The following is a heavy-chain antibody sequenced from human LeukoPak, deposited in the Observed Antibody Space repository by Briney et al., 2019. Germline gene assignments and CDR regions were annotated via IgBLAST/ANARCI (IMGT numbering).Heavy chain of an antibody. CDR1: VDTFSSYG. CDR3: ASGSGSYEPDYYYYYMDV. CDR2: FCAYNGNT. J-gene: IGHJ6*03. Sequence: ASVKGSCTASVDTFSSYGICWVREGPGEGRERGWGFCAYNGNTNYAQKLQGRVTMTTDTSTSTAYMELRSLRSDDTAVYYCASGSGSYEPDYYYYYMDVWGKGTTVTVSS. D-gene: IGHD3-10*01. V-gene: IGHV1-18*01.